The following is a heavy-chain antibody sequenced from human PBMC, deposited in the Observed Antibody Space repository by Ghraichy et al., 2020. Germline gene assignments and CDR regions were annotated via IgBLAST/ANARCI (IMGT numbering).Heavy chain of an antibody. V-gene: IGHV3-30*01. J-gene: IGHJ4*02. CDR2: ILYDGSDK. D-gene: IGHD2-8*01. CDR1: GFTFSTYA. CDR3: ARDLNGGSDY. Sequence: GSLRLSCAASGFTFSTYAIHWVCQAPGRGPEWVATILYDGSDKYYPDSVRGRFTISRDNSKSTVYLQMNSLRSEDTAVYYCARDLNGGSDYWGQGTLVTVSS.